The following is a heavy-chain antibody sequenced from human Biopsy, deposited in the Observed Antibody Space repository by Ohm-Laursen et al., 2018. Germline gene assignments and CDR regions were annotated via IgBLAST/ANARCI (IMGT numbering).Heavy chain of an antibody. CDR3: SRDGHSGYEFWYFDL. V-gene: IGHV4-34*01. D-gene: IGHD5-12*01. J-gene: IGHJ2*01. Sequence: SETLSLTCGVSGGPLRGYYWTWIRQSPGKGLEWIGDINHSSIIKYNPSLKSRLTISADTSKNQFSLKMTSVTAADTAVYFCSRDGHSGYEFWYFDLWGRGTLVTVSS. CDR2: INHSSII. CDR1: GGPLRGYY.